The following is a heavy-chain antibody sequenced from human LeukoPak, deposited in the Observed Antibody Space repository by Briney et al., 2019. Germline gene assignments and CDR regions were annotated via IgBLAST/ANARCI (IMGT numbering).Heavy chain of an antibody. CDR2: IYYSGTT. J-gene: IGHJ4*02. CDR1: GGSISNY. V-gene: IGHV4-59*01. CDR3: ARGVYIAAAQYGY. Sequence: SETLSLTCTVSGGSISNYWSWIRQPPGKGLGWIGYIYYSGTTNYNPSLKSRVTISVDTSKNQFSLKLSSVTAADAAVYYCARGVYIAAAQYGYWGQGTLVTVSS. D-gene: IGHD6-13*01.